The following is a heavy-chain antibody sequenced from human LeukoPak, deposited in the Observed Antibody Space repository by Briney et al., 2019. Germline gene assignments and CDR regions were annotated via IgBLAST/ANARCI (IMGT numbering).Heavy chain of an antibody. CDR2: IRYDGTNK. Sequence: PGGSLRLSCAASGFTFSSYAMHWVSQAPGKGLEWVAFIRYDGTNKYYADSVKGRFTISRDNSNNTLYLQMNSLRAEDTAVYYCAKDPRIQRKGWYSTSYYFDYWGQGTLVTVSS. J-gene: IGHJ4*02. D-gene: IGHD6-13*01. CDR1: GFTFSSYA. CDR3: AKDPRIQRKGWYSTSYYFDY. V-gene: IGHV3-30*02.